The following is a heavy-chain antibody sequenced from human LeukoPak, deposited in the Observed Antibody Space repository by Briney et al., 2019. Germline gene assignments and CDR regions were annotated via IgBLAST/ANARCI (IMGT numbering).Heavy chain of an antibody. CDR2: ISSSSSTI. CDR3: ARDLGEEYQLNDY. Sequence: PGGSLRLSCAASGFTFSSYSMNWVRQAPGKGLEWVSYISSSSSTIYYADSVKGRFTISRDNAKNSLYLQMNSLRAEDTAVYYCARDLGEEYQLNDYWGQETLVTVSS. J-gene: IGHJ4*02. D-gene: IGHD1-1*01. V-gene: IGHV3-48*01. CDR1: GFTFSSYS.